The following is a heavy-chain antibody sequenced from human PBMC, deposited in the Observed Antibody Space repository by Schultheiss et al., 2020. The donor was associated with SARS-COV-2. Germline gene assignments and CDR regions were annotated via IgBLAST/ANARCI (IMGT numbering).Heavy chain of an antibody. Sequence: GGSLRLSCAASGFTFSSYEMNWVRQAPGKGLEWVSYISSSSSTIYYADSVKGRFTISRDNAKNSLYLQMNSLRAEDTAVYYCARRGGSFSASGSDSSDYWGQGTLVTVSS. D-gene: IGHD3-10*01. V-gene: IGHV3-48*03. CDR1: GFTFSSYE. CDR2: ISSSSSTI. CDR3: ARRGGSFSASGSDSSDY. J-gene: IGHJ4*02.